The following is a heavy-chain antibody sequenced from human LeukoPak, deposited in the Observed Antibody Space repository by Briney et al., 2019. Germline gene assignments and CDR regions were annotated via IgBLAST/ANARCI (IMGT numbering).Heavy chain of an antibody. CDR1: GYTFTSYD. CDR3: ARDSCSSTSCYYRWFDP. V-gene: IGHV1-8*03. Sequence: ASVKVSCKASGYTFTSYDINWVRQATGQGLEWMGWMNPNSGNTGYAQKFQGRVTITRNTSISTAYMELSSLRSEDTAVYYCARDSCSSTSCYYRWFDPWGQGTLVTVSS. D-gene: IGHD2-2*01. CDR2: MNPNSGNT. J-gene: IGHJ5*02.